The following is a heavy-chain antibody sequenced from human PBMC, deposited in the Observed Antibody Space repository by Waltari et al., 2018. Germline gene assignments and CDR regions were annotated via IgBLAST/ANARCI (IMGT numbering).Heavy chain of an antibody. CDR2: IYTSGST. Sequence: QVQLQESGPGLVKPSQTLSLTCTVSGGSISSGSYYWSWIRQPAGKGLEWIGRIYTSGSTNYTPALKSRVTISVDTSKNQFSLKLSSVTAADTTVYYCARDEVLRGSYFFDYWGQGTLVTVSS. CDR3: ARDEVLRGSYFFDY. J-gene: IGHJ4*02. V-gene: IGHV4-61*02. CDR1: GGSISSGSYY. D-gene: IGHD1-26*01.